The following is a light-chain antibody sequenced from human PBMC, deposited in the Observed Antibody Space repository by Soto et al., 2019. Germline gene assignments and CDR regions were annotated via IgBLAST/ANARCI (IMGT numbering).Light chain of an antibody. CDR2: AAS. Sequence: EIVLTQSPDTLSLSPGERATLSCWASHSVTTHLAWFQQRPGQTPRLLIYAASYRATGISDKFSGSGSGTDFSLTISRLEPEDSAVYYCHQYHSPPQTFGQGTKVDIK. CDR3: HQYHSPPQT. J-gene: IGKJ2*01. V-gene: IGKV3-20*01. CDR1: HSVTTH.